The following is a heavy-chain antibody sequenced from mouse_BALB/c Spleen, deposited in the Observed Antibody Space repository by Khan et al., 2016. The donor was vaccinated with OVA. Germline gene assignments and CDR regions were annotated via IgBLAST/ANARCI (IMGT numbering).Heavy chain of an antibody. D-gene: IGHD1-1*01. CDR1: GYSITSNYA. J-gene: IGHJ4*01. CDR3: ARVNYYEYALDD. V-gene: IGHV3-2*02. CDR2: ISYSGST. Sequence: EVQLQESGPGLVKPSQSLSLTCTVNGYSITSNYAWNWIRQFPGNKLEWMGYISYSGSTNYNPSLKSRLSITRDTSKNQFFLLLHSVTTEVSATYYGARVNYYEYALDDWGQGTSVTVSS.